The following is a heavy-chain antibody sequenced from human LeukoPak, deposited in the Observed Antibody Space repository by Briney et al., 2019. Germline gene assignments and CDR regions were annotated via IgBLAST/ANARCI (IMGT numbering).Heavy chain of an antibody. CDR2: INPNSGGT. V-gene: IGHV1-2*02. CDR1: GYAFTGYN. J-gene: IGHJ6*02. Sequence: ASVKVSCKASGYAFTGYNMHWVRQAPGQGLEWMGWINPNSGGTNYAQKFQGRVTMTRDMSISTAYMELSRLTSDDTAVYYCARCFTITSGDYDILTSSYHRGMDVWGQGTTVTVSS. D-gene: IGHD3-9*01. CDR3: ARCFTITSGDYDILTSSYHRGMDV.